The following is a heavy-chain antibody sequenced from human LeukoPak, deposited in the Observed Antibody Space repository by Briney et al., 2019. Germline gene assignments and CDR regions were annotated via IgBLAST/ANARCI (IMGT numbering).Heavy chain of an antibody. J-gene: IGHJ4*02. CDR2: ISYDGSNK. Sequence: GGSLRLSCAASGFTFSSYAMHWVRQAPGKGLEWVAVISYDGSNKYYADSVKGRFTISRDNSKNTLYLQMNSLRAEDTAVYYCARGDYYDSSGYWLFDYWGQGTLVTVSS. CDR1: GFTFSSYA. V-gene: IGHV3-30-3*01. CDR3: ARGDYYDSSGYWLFDY. D-gene: IGHD3-22*01.